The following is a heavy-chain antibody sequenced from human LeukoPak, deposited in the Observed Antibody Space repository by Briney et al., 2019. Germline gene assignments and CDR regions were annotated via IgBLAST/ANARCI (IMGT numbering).Heavy chain of an antibody. D-gene: IGHD3-22*01. V-gene: IGHV3-30-3*01. J-gene: IGHJ4*02. CDR2: ISYDDGSNK. CDR1: GFTFSTYA. Sequence: GGSLRLSCAASGFTFSTYAMHWVRQAPGKGLEWVAFISYDDGSNKDYADSAKGRFTISRDNSKDTLYLQMNSLRPEDTAVYYCARDRRTYYYDSSGYYYDYWGQGTLVTVSS. CDR3: ARDRRTYYYDSSGYYYDY.